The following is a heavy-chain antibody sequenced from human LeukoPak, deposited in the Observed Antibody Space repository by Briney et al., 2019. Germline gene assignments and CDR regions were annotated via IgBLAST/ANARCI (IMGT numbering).Heavy chain of an antibody. CDR2: IYHSGST. CDR3: ARDAPYYYDSSGSFDY. D-gene: IGHD3-22*01. Sequence: SETLSLTCTVSGDSISSGGYYWSWIRQPPGKGLEWIGYIYHSGSTYYNPSLKSRITISVDRSKNQFSLKLTSVTAADTAVYYCARDAPYYYDSSGSFDYWGQGTLVTVSS. J-gene: IGHJ4*02. V-gene: IGHV4-30-2*01. CDR1: GDSISSGGYY.